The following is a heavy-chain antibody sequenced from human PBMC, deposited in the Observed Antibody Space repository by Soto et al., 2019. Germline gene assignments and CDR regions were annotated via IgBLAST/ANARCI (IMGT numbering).Heavy chain of an antibody. V-gene: IGHV4-39*01. CDR1: GFTFSIGIMN. CDR3: VSINYGDFANFDY. D-gene: IGHD4-17*01. J-gene: IGHJ4*02. Sequence: LRLSCAASGFTFSIGIMNWVRQAPGKGLEWIGSIYYSGSTYYNPSLKSRVTISVDTSKNQFSLKLSSVTAADTAVYYCVSINYGDFANFDYWGPGTLVTVSS. CDR2: IYYSGST.